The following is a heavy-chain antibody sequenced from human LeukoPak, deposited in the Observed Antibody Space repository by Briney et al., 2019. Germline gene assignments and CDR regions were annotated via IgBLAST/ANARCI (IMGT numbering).Heavy chain of an antibody. Sequence: ASVKVSCKASGYTFTSYDINWVRQATGQGLEWMGWMNPNSGGTNYAQKFQGRVTMTRDTSISTAYMELSRLRSDNPAVNNGAKSKGLITRVGGVDPNFNYGGQGTMVTVSS. V-gene: IGHV1-2*02. D-gene: IGHD3-10*01. CDR3: AKSKGLITRVGGVDPNFNY. CDR2: MNPNSGGT. CDR1: GYTFTSYD. J-gene: IGHJ4*01.